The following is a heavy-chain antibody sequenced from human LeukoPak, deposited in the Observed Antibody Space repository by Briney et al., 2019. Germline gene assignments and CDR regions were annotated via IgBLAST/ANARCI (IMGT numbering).Heavy chain of an antibody. CDR3: ARGPPPYSGSYFDY. V-gene: IGHV3-66*01. J-gene: IGHJ4*02. Sequence: GSNYYADSVKGRFTISRDNSKNTLYLQMNSLRAEDTAVYYCARGPPPYSGSYFDYWGQGTLVTVSS. D-gene: IGHD1-26*01. CDR2: GSN.